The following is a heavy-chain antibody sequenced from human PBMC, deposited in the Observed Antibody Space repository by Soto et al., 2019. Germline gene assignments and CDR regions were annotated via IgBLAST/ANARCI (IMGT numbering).Heavy chain of an antibody. CDR1: GFTFGDYA. D-gene: IGHD3-16*02. V-gene: IGHV3-49*03. Sequence: GGSLRLSCTASGFTFGDYAMSWFRQAPGKGLEWVGFIRSKAYGGTTEYAASVKGRFTISRDDSKSIAYLQMNSLKTEDTAVYYCTREMGGDYYDYIWGSYRYTSWFDPWGQGTLVTVSS. CDR3: TREMGGDYYDYIWGSYRYTSWFDP. J-gene: IGHJ5*02. CDR2: IRSKAYGGTT.